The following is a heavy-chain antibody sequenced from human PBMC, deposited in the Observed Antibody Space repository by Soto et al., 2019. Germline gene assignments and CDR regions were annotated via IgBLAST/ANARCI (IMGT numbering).Heavy chain of an antibody. CDR3: ARWGFSIAARYNWFDP. Sequence: ASVKVSCKASGGTFSSYAISWVRQAPGQGLEWMGGIIPIFGTANYAQKFQGRVTITADESTSTAYMELSSLRSEDTAVYYCARWGFSIAARYNWFDPWGQGTLVTVSS. D-gene: IGHD6-6*01. CDR1: GGTFSSYA. CDR2: IIPIFGTA. V-gene: IGHV1-69*13. J-gene: IGHJ5*02.